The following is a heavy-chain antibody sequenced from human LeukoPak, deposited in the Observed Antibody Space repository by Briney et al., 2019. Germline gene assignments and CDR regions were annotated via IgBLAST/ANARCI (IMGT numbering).Heavy chain of an antibody. Sequence: GESLKISCRGSGYSFTSYWIGWVRQMPGKGLGWMGIIYPADSDTRYSPSFQGQVTISADKSINTAYLQWSSLKASDTAIYYCARHDGSFPFNYWGQGTLVTVSS. D-gene: IGHD1-26*01. CDR1: GYSFTSYW. CDR3: ARHDGSFPFNY. CDR2: IYPADSDT. J-gene: IGHJ4*02. V-gene: IGHV5-51*01.